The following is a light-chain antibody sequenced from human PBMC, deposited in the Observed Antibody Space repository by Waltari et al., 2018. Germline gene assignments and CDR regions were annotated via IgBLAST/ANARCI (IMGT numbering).Light chain of an antibody. CDR2: ANY. V-gene: IGLV1-40*01. CDR1: RSNIGAGYD. J-gene: IGLJ1*01. CDR3: QSFDSSLSDV. Sequence: QPVLTQPPSVSGAPGQSVPISCTGTRSNIGAGYDVHWYRQLPGTAPKLLIYANYHRPSGVPDRFSGSKSDTSAYLVIAGLQAEDEADYYCQSFDSSLSDVFGTGTKVTVL.